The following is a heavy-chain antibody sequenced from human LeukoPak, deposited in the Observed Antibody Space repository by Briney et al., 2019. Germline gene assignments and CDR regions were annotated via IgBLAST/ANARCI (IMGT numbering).Heavy chain of an antibody. V-gene: IGHV3-30*18. CDR3: AKKAAAGTGDFDY. CDR1: GFTFSSYG. J-gene: IGHJ4*02. D-gene: IGHD6-13*01. CDR2: ILYDGSNK. Sequence: GSLRLSCAASGFTFSSYGMHWVRQAPGKGLEWVAVILYDGSNKYSADSVKGRFTISRDNSKNTLYLQMNSLRAEDTAVYYCAKKAAAGTGDFDYWGQGTLVTVSS.